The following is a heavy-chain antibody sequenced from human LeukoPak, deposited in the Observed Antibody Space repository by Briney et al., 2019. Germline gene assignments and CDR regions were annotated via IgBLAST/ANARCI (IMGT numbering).Heavy chain of an antibody. CDR2: MSYDGSNK. CDR1: GFTFSSYS. CDR3: AKDTRSGWYGLFDN. Sequence: GGSLRLSCAASGFTFSSYSMHWVRQAPGKGLEWVAVMSYDGSNKFYADSVKGRFTISRDSSKDTLYLQMNSLRAEDTAVYYCAKDTRSGWYGLFDNWGQGTLVTVSS. D-gene: IGHD6-19*01. V-gene: IGHV3-30-3*01. J-gene: IGHJ4*02.